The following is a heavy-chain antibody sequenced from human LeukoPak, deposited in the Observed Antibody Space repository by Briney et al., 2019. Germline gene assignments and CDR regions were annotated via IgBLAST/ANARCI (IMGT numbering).Heavy chain of an antibody. J-gene: IGHJ4*02. CDR1: GYSISSGYY. V-gene: IGHV4-38-2*01. CDR2: IYHSGSN. D-gene: IGHD5-24*01. Sequence: PSDTLSLTCAVSGYSISSGYYWAWIRQPPGKGLEWIGSIYHSGSNYYNPSLESRVTISIDTSKNQFSLKLTSVTAADTAVYDCARRDGYNGEFDYWGQGTLVTVSS. CDR3: ARRDGYNGEFDY.